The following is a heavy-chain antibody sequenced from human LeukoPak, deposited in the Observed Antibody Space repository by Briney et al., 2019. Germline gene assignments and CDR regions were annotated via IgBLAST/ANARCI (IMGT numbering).Heavy chain of an antibody. CDR3: AGHSGFSPYYYYGMDV. J-gene: IGHJ6*04. CDR2: IYYSGST. Sequence: SETLSLTCTVSGGSISSYYWSWIRQPPGKGLEWIGYIYYSGSTNYNPSLKSRVTISVDTSKNQFSLKLSSVPAADTAVYYCAGHSGFSPYYYYGMDVWGKGTTVTVPS. D-gene: IGHD3-10*01. CDR1: GGSISSYY. V-gene: IGHV4-59*08.